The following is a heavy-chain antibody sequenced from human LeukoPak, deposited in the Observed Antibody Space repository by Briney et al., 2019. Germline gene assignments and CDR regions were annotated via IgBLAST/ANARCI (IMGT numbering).Heavy chain of an antibody. CDR1: GGTFSSYA. D-gene: IGHD3-3*01. CDR2: IIPIFGTA. J-gene: IGHJ6*02. V-gene: IGHV1-69*13. Sequence: ASVKVSCKASGGTFSSYAISWVRQAPGQGLEWMGGIIPIFGTANYAQKFQGRVTITADESTSTAYMELSSLRSEDTAVCYCASKTVLRFLEWLRTDYYYYGMDVWGQGTTVTVSS. CDR3: ASKTVLRFLEWLRTDYYYYGMDV.